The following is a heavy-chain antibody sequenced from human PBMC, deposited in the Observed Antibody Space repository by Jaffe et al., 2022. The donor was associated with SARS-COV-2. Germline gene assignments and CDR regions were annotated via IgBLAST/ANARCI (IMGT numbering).Heavy chain of an antibody. CDR2: IYTSGST. CDR1: GGSISSGSYY. D-gene: IGHD3-16*01. Sequence: QVQLQESGPGLVKPSQTLSLTCTVSGGSISSGSYYWSWIRQPAGKGLEWIGRIYTSGSTNYNPSLKSRVTISVDTSKNQFSLKLSSVTAADTAVYYCAGGKNYYYGMDVWGQGTTVTVSS. CDR3: AGGKNYYYGMDV. J-gene: IGHJ6*02. V-gene: IGHV4-61*02.